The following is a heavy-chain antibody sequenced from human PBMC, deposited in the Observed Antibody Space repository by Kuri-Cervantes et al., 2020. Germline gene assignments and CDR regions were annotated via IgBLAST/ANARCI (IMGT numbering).Heavy chain of an antibody. CDR2: IWYDGSNK. V-gene: IGHV3-30*02. CDR1: GLTFSSYA. Sequence: GESLKISCAASGLTFSSYAMSWVRQAPGKGLEWLAVIWYDGSNKYYADSVKGRFTISRDNSKNTLYLQMNSLRAEDTAVYYCAKDLAYSSNWSPFDYWGQGTLVTVSS. J-gene: IGHJ4*02. D-gene: IGHD6-13*01. CDR3: AKDLAYSSNWSPFDY.